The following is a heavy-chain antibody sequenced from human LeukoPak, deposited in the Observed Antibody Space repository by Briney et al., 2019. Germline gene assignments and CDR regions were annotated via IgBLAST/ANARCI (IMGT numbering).Heavy chain of an antibody. Sequence: SGTLSLTCAVYGGSFSGYYWSWIRQPPGKGLEWIGEINHSGSTNYNPSLKSRVTISVDTSKNQFSLKLSSVTAADTAVYYCARGGHCSGGSCYVLDYYGMDVWGKGTTVTVSS. CDR3: ARGGHCSGGSCYVLDYYGMDV. D-gene: IGHD2-15*01. J-gene: IGHJ6*04. V-gene: IGHV4-34*01. CDR1: GGSFSGYY. CDR2: INHSGST.